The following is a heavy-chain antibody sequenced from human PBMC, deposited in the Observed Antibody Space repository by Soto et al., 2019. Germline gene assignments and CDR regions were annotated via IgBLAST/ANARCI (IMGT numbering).Heavy chain of an antibody. CDR2: VSYDGSSE. V-gene: IGHV3-30*18. Sequence: ESVGGVVQPGRSLRLTCAASGFTFSDYGMHWVRQAPRKGLEWVAVVSYDGSSEYYADSVKGRFTISRDNSKNTLHLQMNSLRPEDTAVYYCAKAGYCVRGNCYDYYRYGMDVWGQGTTVTV. CDR3: AKAGYCVRGNCYDYYRYGMDV. CDR1: GFTFSDYG. J-gene: IGHJ6*02. D-gene: IGHD3-10*01.